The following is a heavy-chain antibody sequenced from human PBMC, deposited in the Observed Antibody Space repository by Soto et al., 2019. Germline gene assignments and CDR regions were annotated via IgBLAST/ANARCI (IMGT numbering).Heavy chain of an antibody. Sequence: PSETLSLTCSVSGVSISNSYWSWIRQPAGKGLEWLGRIYVSGSTNYNPSLKGRVTLSIDTSKNQLSLKLRSVAAADTAVYYCARDRGVGAATNCFDPWGQGSLVTVSS. J-gene: IGHJ5*02. D-gene: IGHD1-26*01. CDR3: ARDRGVGAATNCFDP. V-gene: IGHV4-4*07. CDR1: GVSISNSY. CDR2: IYVSGST.